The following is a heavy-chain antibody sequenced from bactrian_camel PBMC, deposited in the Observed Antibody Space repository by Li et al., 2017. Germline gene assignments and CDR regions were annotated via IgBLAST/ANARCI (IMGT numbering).Heavy chain of an antibody. Sequence: DVQLVESGGGLVQPGGSLTLSCAASGFTFSSYAMGWVRQAPGKGLEWVSGINSGGSSTYYADSVKGRFTISRDDAKNTLYLQLNSLKTEDTAMYYCAKDYVDGLGIDYWGQGTQVTVS. D-gene: IGHD5*01. J-gene: IGHJ4*01. V-gene: IGHV3S31*01. CDR3: AKDYVDGLGIDY. CDR2: INSGGSST. CDR1: GFTFSSYA.